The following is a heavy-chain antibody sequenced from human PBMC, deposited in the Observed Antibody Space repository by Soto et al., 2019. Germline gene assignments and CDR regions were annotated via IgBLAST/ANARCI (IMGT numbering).Heavy chain of an antibody. D-gene: IGHD2-8*01. CDR3: ARGVNDDS. J-gene: IGHJ4*02. V-gene: IGHV3-53*01. CDR1: GFSVGGNH. Sequence: VGSLRLSCAASGFSVGGNHLTWVRQAPGKGLEWVAVIHTSGDTYYADSVQGRFTISRDNSKNTVYLQMNSLRVGDTAMYFCARGVNDDSWGQGTLVTVS. CDR2: IHTSGDT.